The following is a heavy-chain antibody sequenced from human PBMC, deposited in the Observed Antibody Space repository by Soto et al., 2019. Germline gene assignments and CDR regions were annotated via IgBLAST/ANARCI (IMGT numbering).Heavy chain of an antibody. Sequence: PGGSLRLSCAASGFTSSCFWMTWVRQAPGRGLEWVANINQDGSEKHYVDSVKGRFTISRDNAKDSLSLQMNSLRDEDTAIYYCARDYSNPRGRFDPWGQGTLVTVSS. D-gene: IGHD4-4*01. J-gene: IGHJ5*02. CDR3: ARDYSNPRGRFDP. CDR2: INQDGSEK. V-gene: IGHV3-7*03. CDR1: GFTSSCFW.